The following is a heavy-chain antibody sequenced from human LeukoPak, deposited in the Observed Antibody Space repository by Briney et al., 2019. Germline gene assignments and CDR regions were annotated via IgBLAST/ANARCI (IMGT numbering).Heavy chain of an antibody. CDR1: GFTFSSYA. D-gene: IGHD4-17*01. CDR2: ISGSGGST. CDR3: AKGAVDGEYFSEYFQH. Sequence: PGGSLRLSCAASGFTFSSYAISWVRQAPGPGLEPVSAISGSGGSTYYADSVKGRFSISRDNSTNTLYLQMNSLSAEDTAVYYCAKGAVDGEYFSEYFQHWGQGTLVTVSS. V-gene: IGHV3-23*01. J-gene: IGHJ1*01.